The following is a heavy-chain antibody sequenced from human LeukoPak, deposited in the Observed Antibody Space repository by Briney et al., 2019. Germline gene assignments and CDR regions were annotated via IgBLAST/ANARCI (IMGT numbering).Heavy chain of an antibody. CDR2: IYPGDSDT. J-gene: IGHJ3*02. V-gene: IGHV5-51*01. D-gene: IGHD5-24*01. CDR1: GYSFTSYW. CDR3: ARPAGGRWLQLGAFDI. Sequence: GESLKISCKGSGYSFTSYWIGWVRQMPGKGLEWMGIIYPGDSDTRYSPSFQGQVTISADKSISTAYLQWSSLKASDTAMYYCARPAGGRWLQLGAFDIWGQGTMVTVSS.